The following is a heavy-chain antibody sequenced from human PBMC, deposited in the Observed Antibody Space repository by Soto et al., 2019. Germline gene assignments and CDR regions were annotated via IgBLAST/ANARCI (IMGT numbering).Heavy chain of an antibody. CDR2: IYYSGST. D-gene: IGHD2-8*01. CDR1: GGSISSGDYY. Sequence: SETLSLTCTVSGGSISSGDYYWSWIRRPPGKGLEWIGYIYYSGSTYYNPSLKSRVTISVGTSKNQFSLKLSSVTAADTAVYYCARVCGDIVLMGGDWFDPWGQGTLVTVSS. V-gene: IGHV4-30-4*01. CDR3: ARVCGDIVLMGGDWFDP. J-gene: IGHJ5*02.